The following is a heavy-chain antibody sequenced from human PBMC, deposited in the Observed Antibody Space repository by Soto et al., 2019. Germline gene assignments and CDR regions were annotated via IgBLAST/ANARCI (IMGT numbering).Heavy chain of an antibody. Sequence: SETLSLTCTVSGGSISSGAYYWSWIRQHPGKGLEWIGYIYYSGSTYYNPSLESRLTISVDTSKNQFSLKLTSVTAADTAVYYCASSEFHWGQGTLVTVSS. CDR3: ASSEFH. CDR1: GGSISSGAYY. D-gene: IGHD3-10*01. V-gene: IGHV4-30-4*08. CDR2: IYYSGST. J-gene: IGHJ4*02.